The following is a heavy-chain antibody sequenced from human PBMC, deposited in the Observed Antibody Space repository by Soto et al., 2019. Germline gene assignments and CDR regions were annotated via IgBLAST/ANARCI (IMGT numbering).Heavy chain of an antibody. D-gene: IGHD2-21*01. CDR2: FDPEDGET. V-gene: IGHV1-24*01. CDR3: ATSLGENGNAFDI. CDR1: RYTLAELS. Sequence: GASVKVSCKVSRYTLAELSIHWVRQAPGKGLEWMGGFDPEDGETIYAQKFQGRVTMTEDTSTDTAYMELSSLRSEDTAVYYCATSLGENGNAFDIWGQGTMVTVSS. J-gene: IGHJ3*02.